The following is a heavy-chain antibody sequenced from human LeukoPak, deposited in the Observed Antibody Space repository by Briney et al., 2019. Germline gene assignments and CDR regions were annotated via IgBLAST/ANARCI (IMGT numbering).Heavy chain of an antibody. V-gene: IGHV3-7*01. CDR3: ARESIVVVPTTMDDASDI. Sequence: GGSLRLSCAASGFTFSHYYTSWVRQAPGKGLEWVANIKQDGSEQFYLDSVKGRFTISRDNAKNALYLQMHSLRVEDTAVYYCARESIVVVPTTMDDASDIWGQGTMVTVSS. CDR2: IKQDGSEQ. D-gene: IGHD2-2*01. J-gene: IGHJ3*02. CDR1: GFTFSHYY.